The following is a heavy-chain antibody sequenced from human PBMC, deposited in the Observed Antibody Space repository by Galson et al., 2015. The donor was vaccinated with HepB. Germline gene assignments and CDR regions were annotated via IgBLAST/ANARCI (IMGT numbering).Heavy chain of an antibody. CDR3: ARASRNYGGKPPCCPDY. Sequence: QSGAEVTKPGESLKISCKGSGYSFTSYWIGWVRRMPGKGLEWMGIIYPGDSDTRYSPSFQGQVTISADKSISTAYLQWSSLKASDTAMYYCARASRNYGGKPPCCPDYWGQGTLVTVSS. D-gene: IGHD4-23*01. V-gene: IGHV5-51*01. CDR1: GYSFTSYW. CDR2: IYPGDSDT. J-gene: IGHJ4*02.